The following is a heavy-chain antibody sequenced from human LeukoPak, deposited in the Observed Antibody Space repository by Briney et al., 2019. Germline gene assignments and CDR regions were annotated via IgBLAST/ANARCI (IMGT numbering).Heavy chain of an antibody. CDR2: ISYDGSNK. D-gene: IGHD6-19*01. Sequence: GRSLRLSCAAFGFTFSSYGMHWVRQAPGKGLEWVAVISYDGSNKYYADSVKGRFTISRDNSKNTLYLQMNSLRAEDTAVYYCARVSIGWYSFDYWGQGTLVTVSS. CDR3: ARVSIGWYSFDY. CDR1: GFTFSSYG. V-gene: IGHV3-30*03. J-gene: IGHJ4*02.